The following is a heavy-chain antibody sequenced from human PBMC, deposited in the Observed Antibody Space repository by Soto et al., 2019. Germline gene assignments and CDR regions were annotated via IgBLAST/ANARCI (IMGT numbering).Heavy chain of an antibody. V-gene: IGHV1-18*01. Sequence: GASVKVSCKASGYTFTSYGISWVRQAPGQGLEWMGWISAYNGNTNYAQKLQGRVTMTTDTSTSTAYMELRSLRSDDTAVYYCARGLYDSTGGRTRYYFDYWGQGTLVTVSS. CDR2: ISAYNGNT. CDR3: ARGLYDSTGGRTRYYFDY. J-gene: IGHJ4*02. D-gene: IGHD3-16*01. CDR1: GYTFTSYG.